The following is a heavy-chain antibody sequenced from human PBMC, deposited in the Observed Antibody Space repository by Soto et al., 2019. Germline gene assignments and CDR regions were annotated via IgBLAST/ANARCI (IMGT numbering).Heavy chain of an antibody. CDR3: ARAEITGLFDY. V-gene: IGHV4-34*01. D-gene: IGHD2-8*02. J-gene: IGHJ4*02. CDR2: INHSGST. Sequence: QVQLQQWGAGLLKPSETLSLTCAVYGGSFSGYYWTWIRQPPGTGLEWIGEINHSGSTNYNPSLKSRVTISADTSKHLFSLKLTSVAAADPAVYYCARAEITGLFDYWGQGTLVTVSS. CDR1: GGSFSGYY.